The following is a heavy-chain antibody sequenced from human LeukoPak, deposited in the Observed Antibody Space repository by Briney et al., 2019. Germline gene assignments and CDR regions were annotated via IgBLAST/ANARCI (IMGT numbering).Heavy chain of an antibody. J-gene: IGHJ4*02. CDR3: AREGSPDSSGWSCFDS. CDR2: INVGNDNT. V-gene: IGHV1-3*01. CDR1: GYTFTSYT. D-gene: IGHD6-19*01. Sequence: ASVKVSCKASGYTFTSYTMHWVRQAPGQRLEWMGWINVGNDNTKYSQKFQGRITITRDTSANTAHMELSSLRFEDTAVYYCAREGSPDSSGWSCFDSWGQGTLVTVSS.